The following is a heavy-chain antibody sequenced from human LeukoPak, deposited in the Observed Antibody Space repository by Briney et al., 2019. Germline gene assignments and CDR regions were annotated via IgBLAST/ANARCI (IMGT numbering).Heavy chain of an antibody. V-gene: IGHV1-69*04. CDR2: IIPILGIA. CDR3: ASTSDCSSTSCPNAFDY. J-gene: IGHJ4*02. D-gene: IGHD2-2*01. Sequence: SVKVSCKASGGTFSSYAISWVRQAPGHGLEWMGRIIPILGIANYAQKFQGRVTITADKSTYTAYMELSSLRSEDTAVYYCASTSDCSSTSCPNAFDYWGQGTLVTVSS. CDR1: GGTFSSYA.